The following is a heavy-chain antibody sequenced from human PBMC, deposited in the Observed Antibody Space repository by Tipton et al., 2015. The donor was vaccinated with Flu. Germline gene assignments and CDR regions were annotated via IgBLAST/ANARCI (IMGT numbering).Heavy chain of an antibody. J-gene: IGHJ4*02. CDR3: TRRLVED. Sequence: AVSGFIFTDYWMAWVRQAPGKGLEWVANINYDGSTIYYVDSVKGRFTISRDNAKNSLYLQMNNLRAEDTAVYYCTRRLVEDWGQGTQVTVSS. V-gene: IGHV3-7*01. CDR2: INYDGSTI. CDR1: GFIFTDYW.